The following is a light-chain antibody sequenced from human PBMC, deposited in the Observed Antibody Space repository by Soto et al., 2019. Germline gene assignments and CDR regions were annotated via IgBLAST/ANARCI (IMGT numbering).Light chain of an antibody. CDR2: SNN. CDR1: SSNIGSNT. CDR3: AAWDDSLNGFYV. V-gene: IGLV1-44*01. Sequence: QSVLTQPPSASGTPGQRVTISCSGSSSNIGSNTVNWYQQLPGTAPKLLIYSNNQRPSGVPDRFSSSKSGTSASLAISGLHSEDEADVYGAAWDDSLNGFYVFGTGTKLTVL. J-gene: IGLJ1*01.